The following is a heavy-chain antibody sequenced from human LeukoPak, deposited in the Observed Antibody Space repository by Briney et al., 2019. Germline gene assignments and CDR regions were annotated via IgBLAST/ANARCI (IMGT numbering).Heavy chain of an antibody. Sequence: NPGGSLRLSCAASGFTFSNFGMHWVRQAPGKGLEWVAVIWYDGSNKYYADSVKGRFTISRDNSKNTVYLQMNSLRAEDTAVYYCARGSRAAAGTADPWGQGTLVTVSS. CDR2: IWYDGSNK. CDR1: GFTFSNFG. V-gene: IGHV3-33*01. D-gene: IGHD6-25*01. J-gene: IGHJ5*02. CDR3: ARGSRAAAGTADP.